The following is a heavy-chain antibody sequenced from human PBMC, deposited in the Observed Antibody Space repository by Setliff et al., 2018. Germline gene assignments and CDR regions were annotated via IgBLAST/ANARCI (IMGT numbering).Heavy chain of an antibody. CDR1: SGSISYNNW. D-gene: IGHD3-3*01. Sequence: PSETLSLTCAVSSGSISYNNWWTWVRQPPGKGLEWIGEIYHTESTNYNPSPKSRVTISLDKSKNQFSLELSSVAAADTAVYYCARDDTYDFWGGHGHLDSWGQGILVTSPQ. J-gene: IGHJ4*02. V-gene: IGHV4-4*02. CDR2: IYHTEST. CDR3: ARDDTYDFWGGHGHLDS.